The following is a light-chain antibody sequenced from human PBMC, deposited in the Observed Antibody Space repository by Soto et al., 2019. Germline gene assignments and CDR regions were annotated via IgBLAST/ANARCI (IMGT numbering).Light chain of an antibody. J-gene: IGKJ1*01. V-gene: IGKV3-20*01. CDR2: GAS. CDR1: QSVSSSY. CDR3: QQYNNWPQT. Sequence: DIVLTQSPGPLSLSPGERATLSCRGSQSVSSSYLAWYQQKPGQAPRLLIYGASSRATGIPDRFSGSGSGTDLNLTISGLQSEDVAVYYCQQYNNWPQTFGQGTKVDIK.